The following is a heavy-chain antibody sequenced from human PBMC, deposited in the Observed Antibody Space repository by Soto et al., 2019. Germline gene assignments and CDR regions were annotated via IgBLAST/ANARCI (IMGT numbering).Heavy chain of an antibody. D-gene: IGHD6-13*01. Sequence: QVQLVQSGAEVKKPGASVKVSCKASGYTFTSYDINWVRQATGQGLGWMGWMNPNSGNTAYAQKFQGRVTMTRNTSISTAYMELSSLRSEDTAVYYCARERSAAGTGWFDPWGQGTLVTVSS. J-gene: IGHJ5*02. CDR3: ARERSAAGTGWFDP. CDR1: GYTFTSYD. V-gene: IGHV1-8*01. CDR2: MNPNSGNT.